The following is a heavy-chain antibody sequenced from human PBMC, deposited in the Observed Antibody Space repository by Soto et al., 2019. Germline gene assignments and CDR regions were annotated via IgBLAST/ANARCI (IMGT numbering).Heavy chain of an antibody. D-gene: IGHD1-26*01. J-gene: IGHJ5*02. CDR3: TTTYTGGSFYT. Sequence: DVQVVESGGGLVQPGKSLRLSCAASGFLFINAWMNWVRQAPGKGLEWVGRIKSETGGGTTDYAAPVKGRFTIARDDSKNMLYLQMNSLKTEDTAVYYCTTTYTGGSFYTWGQGTLVTVSS. CDR1: GFLFINAW. CDR2: IKSETGGGTT. V-gene: IGHV3-15*07.